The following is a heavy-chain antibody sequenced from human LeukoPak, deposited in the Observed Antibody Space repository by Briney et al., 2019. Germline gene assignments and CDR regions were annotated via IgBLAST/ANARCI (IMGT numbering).Heavy chain of an antibody. J-gene: IGHJ4*02. CDR3: ARDAGGSYRNNAFDY. Sequence: GGSLRLSCAASGFTFSSYAMSWVRQAPGKGLEWVSSISSSSSYIYYADSVKGRFTISRDNAKNSLYLQMNSLRAEDTAVYYCARDAGGSYRNNAFDYWGQGTLVTVSS. D-gene: IGHD1-26*01. CDR2: ISSSSSYI. V-gene: IGHV3-21*01. CDR1: GFTFSSYA.